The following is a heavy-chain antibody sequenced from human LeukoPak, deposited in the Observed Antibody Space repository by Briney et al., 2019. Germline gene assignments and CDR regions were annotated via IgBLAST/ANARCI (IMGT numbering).Heavy chain of an antibody. CDR3: ARGGTPGVVDRRYFQY. V-gene: IGHV1-8*01. D-gene: IGHD3-3*01. CDR2: MNPNSANT. J-gene: IGHJ1*01. CDR1: GYTFIDYD. Sequence: ASVKVSCKASGYTFIDYDINWVRQAAGQGLEWMGWMNPNSANTGYAQNFQDRVTMTRNTSISTAYVELSDLTSEDTAVYYCARGGTPGVVDRRYFQYWGQGTLITASS.